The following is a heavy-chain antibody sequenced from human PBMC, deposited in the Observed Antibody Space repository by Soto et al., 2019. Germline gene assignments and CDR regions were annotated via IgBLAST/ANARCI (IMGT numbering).Heavy chain of an antibody. CDR2: ISAYNGNT. J-gene: IGHJ1*01. Sequence: KGSRKGSGYTFTRYGISWVRKKNGQGLEWMGWISAYNGNTNYAQKLQGRVTMTTDTSTSTAYMELRSLRSDDTAVYYCARGYYSSWSYSFQHWGQGTLVTVSS. CDR1: GYTFTRYG. V-gene: IGHV1-18*01. D-gene: IGHD3-10*01. CDR3: ARGYYSSWSYSFQH.